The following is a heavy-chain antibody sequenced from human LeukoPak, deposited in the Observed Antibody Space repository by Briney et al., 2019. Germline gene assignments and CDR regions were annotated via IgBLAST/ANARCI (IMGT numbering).Heavy chain of an antibody. CDR3: AKCYYGSGSYYNPHYFDY. Sequence: GGSLRLSCAASGFTFDDYAMHWVRQAPGKGLEWVTGISWNSGSIGYADSVKGRFTVSRDNAKNSLYLQMNSLRAEDTALYYCAKCYYGSGSYYNPHYFDYWGQGTLVTVSS. J-gene: IGHJ4*02. CDR2: ISWNSGSI. V-gene: IGHV3-9*01. CDR1: GFTFDDYA. D-gene: IGHD3-10*01.